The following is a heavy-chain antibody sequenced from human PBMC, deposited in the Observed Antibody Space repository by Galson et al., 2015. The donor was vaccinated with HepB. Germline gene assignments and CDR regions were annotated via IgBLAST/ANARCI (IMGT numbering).Heavy chain of an antibody. CDR1: GYTFPSYG. V-gene: IGHV1-18*01. J-gene: IGHJ4*02. Sequence: SVKVSCKASGYTFPSYGITWVRQAPGQGLEWMGWISVYNGNTKYAKKFQGRVTMTTDTSTSTADMGLRSLRSDDTAVYYCAGSTGSSGWASPPKYFDYWGQGTLVTVSS. CDR2: ISVYNGNT. CDR3: AGSTGSSGWASPPKYFDY. D-gene: IGHD6-19*01.